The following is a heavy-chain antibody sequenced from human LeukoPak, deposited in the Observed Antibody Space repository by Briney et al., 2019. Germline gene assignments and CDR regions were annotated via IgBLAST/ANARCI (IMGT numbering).Heavy chain of an antibody. CDR3: AKDLGCSSASCYREGAGDY. CDR1: GFTFSSYA. V-gene: IGHV3-23*01. CDR2: ISGSGGST. J-gene: IGHJ4*02. Sequence: GGSLRLSCAASGFTFSSYAMSWVRQAPGKGLEWVSAISGSGGSTYYADSVKGRFTISRDNSKNTLYLQMNSLRAEDTAVYYCAKDLGCSSASCYREGAGDYWGQGTLVTVSS. D-gene: IGHD2-2*01.